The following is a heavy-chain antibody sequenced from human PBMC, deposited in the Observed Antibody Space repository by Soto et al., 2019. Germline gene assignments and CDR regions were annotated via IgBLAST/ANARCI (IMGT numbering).Heavy chain of an antibody. CDR1: GGSFSGYY. Sequence: SETLSLTCAVYGGSFSGYYWSWIRQPPGKGLEWIGEINNSGRTNYNPSLKSRVTISVDTSKNQFSLKLSSVTAADTAVYYCARGLPGGSGVRGVISYMGYYGMDVWGQGTTVTVS. CDR2: INNSGRT. V-gene: IGHV4-34*01. CDR3: ARGLPGGSGVRGVISYMGYYGMDV. J-gene: IGHJ6*02. D-gene: IGHD3-10*01.